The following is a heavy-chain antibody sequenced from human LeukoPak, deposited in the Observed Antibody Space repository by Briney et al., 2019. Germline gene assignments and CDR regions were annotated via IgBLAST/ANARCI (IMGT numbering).Heavy chain of an antibody. Sequence: PSETLSLTCAVYVGSFSGYYWSGIRQPPGKGRECIGEINHSGSTNYNPSLKSRVTISVDTSKNQFSLKLSSVTAADTAVYYCARDQYPATGTANNWFDPWGQGTLVTVSS. J-gene: IGHJ5*02. V-gene: IGHV4-34*01. CDR1: VGSFSGYY. D-gene: IGHD5-24*01. CDR3: ARDQYPATGTANNWFDP. CDR2: INHSGST.